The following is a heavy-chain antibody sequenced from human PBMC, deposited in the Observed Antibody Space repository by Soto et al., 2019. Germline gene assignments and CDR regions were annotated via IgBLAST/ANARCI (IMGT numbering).Heavy chain of an antibody. CDR2: INPYTGDT. CDR1: GYTSTGKY. V-gene: IGHV1-2*04. D-gene: IGHD3-16*01. Sequence: ASVKVSCKASGYTSTGKYIHWVRQAPGQGLAWMAWINPYTGDTNYAQKFQDWVTLTRDTSITTAYMEMSLRSDGTAVYYCARCRSAVLTHAMDVWGQGTTVTVSS. CDR3: ARCRSAVLTHAMDV. J-gene: IGHJ6*02.